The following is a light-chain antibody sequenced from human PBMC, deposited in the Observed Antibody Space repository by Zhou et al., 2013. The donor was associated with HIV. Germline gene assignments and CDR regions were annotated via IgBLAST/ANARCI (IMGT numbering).Light chain of an antibody. V-gene: IGKV1-12*01. CDR3: QQAHIFPHT. CDR1: EDISSS. CDR2: GAS. J-gene: IGKJ4*01. Sequence: DIQMTQSPSSVSASVRDTVTITCRASEDISSSLAWYQHAPGRGPKLLIYGASKLQGGVPSRFSGSGSGTDFTLTISGLQSDDFATYYCQQAHIFPHTFGGGTRVEIK.